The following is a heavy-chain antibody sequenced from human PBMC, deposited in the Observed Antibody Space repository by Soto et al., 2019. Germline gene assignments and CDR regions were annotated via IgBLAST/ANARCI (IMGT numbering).Heavy chain of an antibody. V-gene: IGHV1-18*01. D-gene: IGHD6-19*01. CDR2: ISAYNGNT. Sequence: ASVKVSCKASGYTFTSYGISWVRQAPGQGLEWMGWISAYNGNTNYAQKLQGRVTMTTDTSTSTAYMELRSLRSDDTAVYYCARDRARIAVAGSDYWGQGTLVTVSS. CDR3: ARDRARIAVAGSDY. J-gene: IGHJ4*02. CDR1: GYTFTSYG.